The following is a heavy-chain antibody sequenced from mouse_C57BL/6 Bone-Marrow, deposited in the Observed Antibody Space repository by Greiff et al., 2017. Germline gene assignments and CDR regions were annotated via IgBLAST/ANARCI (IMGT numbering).Heavy chain of an antibody. CDR1: GFTFTSYA. V-gene: IGHV5-4*01. D-gene: IGHD4-1*01. J-gene: IGHJ4*01. CDR3: AREGTGAMDY. Sequence: EVQLLESGGGLMKPGASLKLSCAASGFTFTSYAMSWVRQTPEQRLEWVATISAGGSYTYYPDNVKGRFTVTRDNATNNLYLQMSHLKSEDSAMYYRAREGTGAMDYWGQGTSVTVSS. CDR2: ISAGGSYT.